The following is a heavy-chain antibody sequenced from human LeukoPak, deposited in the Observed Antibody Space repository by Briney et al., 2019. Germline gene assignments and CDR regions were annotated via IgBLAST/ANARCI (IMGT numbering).Heavy chain of an antibody. D-gene: IGHD3-22*01. CDR3: AKDFSPASSGYYYSGNFDY. V-gene: IGHV3-23*01. CDR1: GFTFSSYA. J-gene: IGHJ4*02. CDR2: ISGSGGST. Sequence: PGGSLRLSCAASGFTFSSYAMSWVRQAPGKGLEWVSAISGSGGSTYYADSVKGRFTISRDNSKNTLYLQMNSLRAEDTAVYYCAKDFSPASSGYYYSGNFDYWGQGTLVTVFS.